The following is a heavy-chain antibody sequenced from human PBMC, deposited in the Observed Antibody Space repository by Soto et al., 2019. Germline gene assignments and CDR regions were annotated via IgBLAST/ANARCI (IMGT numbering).Heavy chain of an antibody. CDR1: GFTFSSYW. CDR3: ARDRLDSSAHLDY. D-gene: IGHD6-25*01. Sequence: RLSCAASGFTFSSYWMHWVRQAPGKGLVWVSRINSDGSSTSYADSVKGRFTISRDNAKNTLYLQVNSLRAEDTAVYYCARDRLDSSAHLDYWGQGTLVTVSS. J-gene: IGHJ4*02. V-gene: IGHV3-74*01. CDR2: INSDGSST.